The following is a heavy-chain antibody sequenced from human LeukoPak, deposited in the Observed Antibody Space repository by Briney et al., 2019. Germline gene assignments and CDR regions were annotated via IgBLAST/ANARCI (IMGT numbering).Heavy chain of an antibody. J-gene: IGHJ6*02. Sequence: ASVKVSCKASGYTFTSYHIHWVRQVPGQGLEWMGVINPSEGSTDYAQKFQDRVSLARDTSTSTVYMDLSRLRCEDTAVYYCARSDKMDVWGQGTTVTASS. CDR3: ARSDKMDV. V-gene: IGHV1-46*01. CDR1: GYTFTSYH. CDR2: INPSEGST.